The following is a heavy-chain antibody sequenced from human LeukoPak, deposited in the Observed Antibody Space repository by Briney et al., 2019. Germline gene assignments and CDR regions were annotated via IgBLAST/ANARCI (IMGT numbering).Heavy chain of an antibody. CDR1: GFTFNNYA. Sequence: PGGSLRLSCAASGFTFNNYAMSWVRQAPGKGLEWVSAISGSGDSTYYADSVKGRFTISRDNSKNTLYLQVDSLRVEDTAVYYCAKAYITVQPFDYWGQGTLVTVSS. CDR2: ISGSGDST. CDR3: AKAYITVQPFDY. J-gene: IGHJ4*02. D-gene: IGHD6-19*01. V-gene: IGHV3-23*01.